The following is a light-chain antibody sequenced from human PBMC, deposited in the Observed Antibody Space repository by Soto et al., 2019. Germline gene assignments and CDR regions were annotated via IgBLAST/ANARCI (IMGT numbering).Light chain of an antibody. CDR2: KAS. V-gene: IGKV1-5*03. J-gene: IGKJ1*01. CDR3: QQYNSYSRT. CDR1: QSISNW. Sequence: DIQMTQSPSTLSASVGDRVTITCRASQSISNWLAWYKQKSGKAPKLLIYKASNLESGVPSRFSGSGSGTEFTLTISSLQPDDFATYYCQQYNSYSRTFGQGTKVEIK.